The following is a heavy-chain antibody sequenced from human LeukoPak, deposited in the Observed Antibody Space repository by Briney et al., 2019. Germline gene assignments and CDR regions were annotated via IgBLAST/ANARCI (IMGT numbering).Heavy chain of an antibody. Sequence: GGSLRLSCAASGFTFSSYEMNWVRQAPGKGLEWVSYIGSSGSTMYYADSVTGRFTISRDNAKNSLYLQMNSLRAEDTAVYFCANTAVLGSSGPLYYWGQGTLVTVSS. J-gene: IGHJ4*02. CDR3: ANTAVLGSSGPLYY. D-gene: IGHD6-19*01. V-gene: IGHV3-48*03. CDR2: IGSSGSTM. CDR1: GFTFSSYE.